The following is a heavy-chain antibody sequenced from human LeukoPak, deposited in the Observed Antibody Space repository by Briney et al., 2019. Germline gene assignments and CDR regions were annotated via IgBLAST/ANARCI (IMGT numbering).Heavy chain of an antibody. Sequence: PSETLSLTCAVSGGSISSSNLWSLVPPPPGKGLEWIGEIYHSGSTNYNPSLKSRVTISVDKSKNQFSLKPSSVTAANTAVYYCARERLAMVRGVIPKEAWGWFDPWGQGTLVTVSS. V-gene: IGHV4-4*02. CDR1: GGSISSSNL. CDR3: ARERLAMVRGVIPKEAWGWFDP. J-gene: IGHJ5*02. D-gene: IGHD3-10*01. CDR2: IYHSGST.